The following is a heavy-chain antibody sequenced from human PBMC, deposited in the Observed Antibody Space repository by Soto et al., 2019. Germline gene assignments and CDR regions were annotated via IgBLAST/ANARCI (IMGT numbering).Heavy chain of an antibody. Sequence: QVQLVESGGGVVQPGRSLRLSCAASGFTFSSYGMHWVRQAPGKGLEWVAVISYDGSNKYYADSVKGRFTISRDNSKNTLYMQMNRLRAEETAVYYCAKGAAAQYYDFWRGYSYYYYMDVWGKGTTVTVSS. V-gene: IGHV3-30*18. D-gene: IGHD3-3*01. CDR2: ISYDGSNK. CDR1: GFTFSSYG. J-gene: IGHJ6*03. CDR3: AKGAAAQYYDFWRGYSYYYYMDV.